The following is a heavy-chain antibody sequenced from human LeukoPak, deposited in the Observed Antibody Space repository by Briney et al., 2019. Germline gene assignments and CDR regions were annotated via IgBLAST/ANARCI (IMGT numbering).Heavy chain of an antibody. CDR1: GFTIGTAW. Sequence: GGSLRLSCVSSGFTIGTAWMSWVRQAPGKGLEWLGHIKSEGEGATTDYAAPAKGRFAISRDDSKNMIYLQMSSLKIDDAAIYYCIAHFPYFYGFDVWGKGTTVTVSS. CDR3: IAHFPYFYGFDV. V-gene: IGHV3-15*01. D-gene: IGHD3-3*02. J-gene: IGHJ6*04. CDR2: IKSEGEGATT.